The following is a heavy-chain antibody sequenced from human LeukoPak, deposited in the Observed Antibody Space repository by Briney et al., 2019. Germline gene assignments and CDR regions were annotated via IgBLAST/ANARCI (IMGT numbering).Heavy chain of an antibody. CDR1: GYIFTNYW. V-gene: IGHV5-51*01. Sequence: GVSLKISCKGSGYIFTNYWIGWVRQMPGKGLEWMGIIYPADSDTRYSPSFQGQVTISADNSISTAYLQWSSLKASDTAMYYCARRSQMGTIDFDYWGQGTLVTVSS. CDR3: ARRSQMGTIDFDY. D-gene: IGHD5-24*01. CDR2: IYPADSDT. J-gene: IGHJ4*02.